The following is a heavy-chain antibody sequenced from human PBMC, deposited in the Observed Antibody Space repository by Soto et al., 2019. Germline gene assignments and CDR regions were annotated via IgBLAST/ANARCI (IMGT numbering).Heavy chain of an antibody. D-gene: IGHD3-22*01. CDR2: INPSGDSR. Sequence: ASVKVSCKASGFSFSDYFMHWVRQAPGQGLEWMGIINPSGDSRNYAQKFQGRVTITRDTSTSTVYMDLSSLRSDDTAVYYCARDTLLTRNYYDSSGSSQRIRFDYWGQGTLVTVSS. CDR3: ARDTLLTRNYYDSSGSSQRIRFDY. CDR1: GFSFSDYF. V-gene: IGHV1-46*01. J-gene: IGHJ4*02.